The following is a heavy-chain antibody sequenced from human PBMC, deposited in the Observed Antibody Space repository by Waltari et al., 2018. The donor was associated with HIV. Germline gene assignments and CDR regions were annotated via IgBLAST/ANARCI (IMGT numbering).Heavy chain of an antibody. CDR3: ARGEGSGWGYDNWFDP. V-gene: IGHV4-39*07. D-gene: IGHD6-19*01. CDR1: GGSISSSSYY. J-gene: IGHJ5*02. CDR2: IYYSGST. Sequence: QLQLQESGPGLVKPSETLSLTCTVSGGSISSSSYYWGWIRQPPGKGLEWIGSIYYSGSTYYNPSLKSRVTISVDTSKNQFSLKLSSVTAADTAVYYCARGEGSGWGYDNWFDPWGQGTLVTVSS.